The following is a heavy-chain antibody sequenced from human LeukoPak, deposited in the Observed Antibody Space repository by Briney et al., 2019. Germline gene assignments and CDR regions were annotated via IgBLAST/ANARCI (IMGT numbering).Heavy chain of an antibody. D-gene: IGHD3-9*01. V-gene: IGHV3-30*04. CDR2: ISYDGSNK. CDR1: GFTFSSYA. Sequence: GGSLRLSCAASGFTFSSYAMHWVRQAPGKGLEWVAVISYDGSNKYYADSEKGRFTISRDNSKNTLYLQMNSLRAEDTAVYYCARGYFDWLSPTYNWFDPWGQGTLVTVSS. J-gene: IGHJ5*02. CDR3: ARGYFDWLSPTYNWFDP.